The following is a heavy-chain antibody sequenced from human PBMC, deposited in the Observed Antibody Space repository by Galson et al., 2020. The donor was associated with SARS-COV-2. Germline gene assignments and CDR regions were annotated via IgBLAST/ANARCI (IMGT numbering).Heavy chain of an antibody. J-gene: IGHJ2*01. V-gene: IGHV3-74*03. CDR1: GFTLSNYR. CDR2: IKSDGTTT. Sequence: GGSLRLSRAASGFTLSNYRMHWVRQTPGKGLVWVSRIKSDGTTTEYAESVKGRFTVSRDNPKNTLYLQMNGLRAEDTAVYYCARDGGMEASRDGYFDLWGRGTLMTVSS. CDR3: ARDGGMEASRDGYFDL. D-gene: IGHD1-26*01.